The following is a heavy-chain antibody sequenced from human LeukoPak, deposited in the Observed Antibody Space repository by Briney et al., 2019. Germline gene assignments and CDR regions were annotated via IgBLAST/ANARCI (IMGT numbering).Heavy chain of an antibody. V-gene: IGHV4-4*07. CDR2: IYSSGAT. J-gene: IGHJ4*02. Sequence: SETLSLTCTVSGGSISKYYWSRIRQPAGKGLEWIGRIYSSGATKYNPSLKSRVTMSVDTSKNQFSLKLSSVTAADTAVYYCAREYSGSYSDYFDYWGQGTLVTVSS. CDR1: GGSISKYY. D-gene: IGHD1-26*01. CDR3: AREYSGSYSDYFDY.